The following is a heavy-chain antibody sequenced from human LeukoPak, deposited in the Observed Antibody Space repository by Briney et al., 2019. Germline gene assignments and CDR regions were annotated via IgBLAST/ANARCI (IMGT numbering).Heavy chain of an antibody. CDR3: ARVSVPYDSSGYGPPGYYFDY. J-gene: IGHJ4*02. Sequence: SVKVSFTASGGTFSSYAISWVRQAPGQGLEWMGGIIPIFGAANYAQKFQGRVTITADESTSTAYMELSSLRSEDTAVYYCARVSVPYDSSGYGPPGYYFDYGGRGPPVTVSS. CDR2: IIPIFGAA. D-gene: IGHD3-22*01. CDR1: GGTFSSYA. V-gene: IGHV1-69*13.